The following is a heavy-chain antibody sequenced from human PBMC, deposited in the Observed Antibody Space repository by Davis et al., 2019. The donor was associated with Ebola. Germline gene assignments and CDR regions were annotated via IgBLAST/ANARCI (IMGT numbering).Heavy chain of an antibody. CDR1: GYSISSGYY. CDR3: ARDQEWELLGLRYFDL. CDR2: IYHSGST. J-gene: IGHJ2*01. D-gene: IGHD1-26*01. Sequence: PGGSLRLSCTVSGYSISSGYYWGWIRQPPGKGLEWIGSIYHSGSTYYNPSLKSRVTISVDTSKNQFSLKLSSVTAADTAVYYCARDQEWELLGLRYFDLWGRGTLVTVSS. V-gene: IGHV4-38-2*02.